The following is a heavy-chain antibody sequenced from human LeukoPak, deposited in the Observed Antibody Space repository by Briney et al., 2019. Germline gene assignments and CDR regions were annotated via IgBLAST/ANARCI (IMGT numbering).Heavy chain of an antibody. V-gene: IGHV4-30-4*01. Sequence: SETLSLTCTVSGGSISSGDYYWSWIRQPPGKGLEWIGYIYYSGSTYYNPSLESRVTISVDTSKNQFSLKLSSVTAADTAVYYCAKGVQWAVPGSCLDSWGLGTLVTVSS. CDR2: IYYSGST. CDR3: AKGVQWAVPGSCLDS. CDR1: GGSISSGDYY. J-gene: IGHJ4*02. D-gene: IGHD6-19*01.